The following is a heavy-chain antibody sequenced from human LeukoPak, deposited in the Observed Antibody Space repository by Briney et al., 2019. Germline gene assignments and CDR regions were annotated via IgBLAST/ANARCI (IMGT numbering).Heavy chain of an antibody. Sequence: GGSLRLSCAASGFIFDDLGMSWVRHVPGKGLEWVSGINWNGGRTGYADSVKGRFTISRDNAKNSLYLQMNSLRAEDTALYYCARAHSSGWQFDYWGQGTLVTVSS. D-gene: IGHD6-19*01. CDR2: INWNGGRT. CDR3: ARAHSSGWQFDY. J-gene: IGHJ4*02. V-gene: IGHV3-20*04. CDR1: GFIFDDLG.